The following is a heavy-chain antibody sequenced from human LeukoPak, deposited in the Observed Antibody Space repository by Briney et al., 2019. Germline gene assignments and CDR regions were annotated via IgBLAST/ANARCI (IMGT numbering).Heavy chain of an antibody. CDR3: ARTYYDILTGYRAMGYYFDY. Sequence: SETLSLTCTVSGGSISSYYWSWIRQPPGKGLEWIGYIYYSGSTNYNPSLKSRVTISVDTFKNQFSLKLSSVTAADTAVYYCARTYYDILTGYRAMGYYFDYWGQGTLVTVSS. CDR2: IYYSGST. CDR1: GGSISSYY. V-gene: IGHV4-59*01. D-gene: IGHD3-9*01. J-gene: IGHJ4*02.